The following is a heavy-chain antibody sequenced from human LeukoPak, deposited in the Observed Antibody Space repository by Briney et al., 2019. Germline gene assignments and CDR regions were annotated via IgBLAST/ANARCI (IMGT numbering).Heavy chain of an antibody. CDR1: GFTFSSYA. CDR2: INWNGGST. V-gene: IGHV3-20*04. D-gene: IGHD1-26*01. CDR3: ASGGIYYGAAFDF. Sequence: GGSLRLSCAASGFTFSSYAMNWVRQAPGKGLEWVSGINWNGGSTGYADSVKGRFTISRDNAKNSLYLQMNSLRAEDTALYYCASGGIYYGAAFDFWGQGTLVTVSS. J-gene: IGHJ4*02.